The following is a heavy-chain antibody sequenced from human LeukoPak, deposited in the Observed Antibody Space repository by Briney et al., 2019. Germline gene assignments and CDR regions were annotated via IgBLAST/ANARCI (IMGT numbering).Heavy chain of an antibody. CDR1: GGSISSYY. Sequence: SETLSLTCTVSGGSISSYYWSWIRQPPGKGLEWIGEINHSGSTNYNPSLKSRVTISVDASKNQFSLKLSSVTAADTAVYYCASPYGGYLDPVLGYWGQGTLVTVSS. V-gene: IGHV4-34*01. J-gene: IGHJ4*02. CDR3: ASPYGGYLDPVLGY. CDR2: INHSGST. D-gene: IGHD5-12*01.